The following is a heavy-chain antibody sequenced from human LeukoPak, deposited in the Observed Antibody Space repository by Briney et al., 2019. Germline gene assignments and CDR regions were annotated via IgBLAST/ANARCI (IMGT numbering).Heavy chain of an antibody. CDR1: GYTLPELS. Sequence: GASVKVSCQVSGYTLPELSMHWVGQAPGKGIEWMGGFDPEDGETIYAQKFQGRVTMTEDTSTDTAYMELSSLRSEDTAVYYCATELPLPGSRLDAFDIWGQGTMVTVSS. D-gene: IGHD6-6*01. J-gene: IGHJ3*02. CDR3: ATELPLPGSRLDAFDI. V-gene: IGHV1-24*01. CDR2: FDPEDGET.